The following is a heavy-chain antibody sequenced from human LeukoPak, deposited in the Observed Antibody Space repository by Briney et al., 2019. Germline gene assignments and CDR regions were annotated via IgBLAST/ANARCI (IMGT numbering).Heavy chain of an antibody. D-gene: IGHD5-18*01. J-gene: IGHJ5*02. V-gene: IGHV5-51*01. CDR1: GYSFTSYW. Sequence: LGESLKISCKGSGYSFTSYWIGWVRQMPGKGLEWMGIIYPGDSDTRYSPSFQGQVTISADKSISTAYLQWSSLKASDTAMYYCARSAPTDTAMAHNWFDPWGQGTLVTVSS. CDR2: IYPGDSDT. CDR3: ARSAPTDTAMAHNWFDP.